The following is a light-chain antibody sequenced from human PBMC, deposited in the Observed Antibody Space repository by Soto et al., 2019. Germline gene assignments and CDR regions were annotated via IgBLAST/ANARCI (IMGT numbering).Light chain of an antibody. Sequence: QSVLTQPPSVSGAPGQRVTISCTGSSSNIGAGYDVHWYQQLPGTAPKLLIYGNSNRPSGVPDRLSGSKSGTSASLAITGLQADDEADYSCQSYDSSLSGSYVFGTGTKLTVL. CDR3: QSYDSSLSGSYV. CDR2: GNS. V-gene: IGLV1-40*01. J-gene: IGLJ1*01. CDR1: SSNIGAGYD.